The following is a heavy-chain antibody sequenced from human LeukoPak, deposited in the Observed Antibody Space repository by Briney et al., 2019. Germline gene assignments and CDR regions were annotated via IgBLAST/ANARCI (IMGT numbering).Heavy chain of an antibody. CDR3: ARAKYYYGSGSSRSPYYFDY. CDR1: GGSFSGYY. Sequence: PSETLSLTCAVYGGSFSGYYWSWIRQPPGKGLEWIGEINHSGSTNYNPSLKSRVTISVDTSKNQFSLKLSSVTAADTAVYYCARAKYYYGSGSSRSPYYFDYWGQGTLVTVSS. J-gene: IGHJ4*02. D-gene: IGHD3-10*01. CDR2: INHSGST. V-gene: IGHV4-34*01.